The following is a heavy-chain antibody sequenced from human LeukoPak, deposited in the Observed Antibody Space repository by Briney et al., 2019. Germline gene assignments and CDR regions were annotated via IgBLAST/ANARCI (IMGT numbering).Heavy chain of an antibody. J-gene: IGHJ6*02. CDR1: GFPFSGYA. Sequence: GGSLRLSCAASGFPFSGYAMHWVRQAPGKGLEWLAVISDDGSTKYHVDSVKGRFTISRDNSKSTLFLQMNSLKPEDTAVYYCARSGKDVWGQGTTVTVSS. CDR3: ARSGKDV. V-gene: IGHV3-30*04. CDR2: ISDDGSTK.